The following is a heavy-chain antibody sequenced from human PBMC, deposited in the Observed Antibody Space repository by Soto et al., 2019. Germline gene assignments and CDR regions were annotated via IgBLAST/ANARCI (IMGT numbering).Heavy chain of an antibody. J-gene: IGHJ6*02. Sequence: ASVKVSCKASGYTFTGYYMHWVRQAPGQGLEWMGWINPNSGGTNYAQKFQGRVTMTRDTSISTAYMELSRLRSDDTALYYCAKDITMITFGGVIATVGMDVWGQGTTVTVSS. V-gene: IGHV1-2*02. CDR3: AKDITMITFGGVIATVGMDV. CDR1: GYTFTGYY. D-gene: IGHD3-16*02. CDR2: INPNSGGT.